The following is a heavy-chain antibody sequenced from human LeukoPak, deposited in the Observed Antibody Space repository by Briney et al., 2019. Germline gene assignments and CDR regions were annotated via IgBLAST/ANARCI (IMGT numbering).Heavy chain of an antibody. CDR3: ASSRVYGYHDY. CDR1: GFTFSSDP. CDR2: TTGGGERT. Sequence: GGSLRLSCTAAGFTFSSDPMYWVRQAPGKGLGWVSATTGGGERTYYAESMKGRFTPTRDNSKNTLYLQMNSLRAEDTAVYYCASSRVYGYHDYWGQGTLVTVSS. V-gene: IGHV3-23*01. J-gene: IGHJ4*02. D-gene: IGHD5-18*01.